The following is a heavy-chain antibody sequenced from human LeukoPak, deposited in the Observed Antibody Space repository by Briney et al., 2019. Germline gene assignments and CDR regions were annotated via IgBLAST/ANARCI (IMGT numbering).Heavy chain of an antibody. CDR3: ARDGMVGSRPLDY. V-gene: IGHV3-13*01. CDR2: IGTGGDT. J-gene: IGHJ4*02. D-gene: IGHD6-13*01. CDR1: GFTFSSFD. Sequence: GGSLRLSCAASGFTFSSFDMHGVRQVTGKGLEWVSTIGTGGDTYYADSVKGRFTISRENAKNSLYLQMNSLRAGDTAVYYCARDGMVGSRPLDYWGQGTLVSVSS.